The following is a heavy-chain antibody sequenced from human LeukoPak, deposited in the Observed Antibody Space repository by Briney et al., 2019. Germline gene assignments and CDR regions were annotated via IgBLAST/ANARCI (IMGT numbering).Heavy chain of an antibody. CDR1: GFIFADHG. CDR3: TTDAQLNETPYDFWSGLYH. D-gene: IGHD3-3*01. V-gene: IGHV3-15*01. Sequence: GGSLRLSCAASGFIFADHGMTWVRQVPGKGLEWVGRIKSKTDGGTTDYAAPVKGRFTISRDDSKNTLYLQMNSLKTEGTAVYYCTTDAQLNETPYDFWSGLYHWGQGTLVTVSS. CDR2: IKSKTDGGTT. J-gene: IGHJ5*02.